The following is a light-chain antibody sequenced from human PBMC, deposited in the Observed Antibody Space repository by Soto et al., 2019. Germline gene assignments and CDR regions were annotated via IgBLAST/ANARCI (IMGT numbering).Light chain of an antibody. J-gene: IGLJ2*01. CDR2: LNSDGSH. Sequence: QPVLTQSPSASASLGASVKLTCTLSSGHNNYAIAWHQQQPEKGPRYLMKLNSDGSHSKGDGIPDRFSGSSSGTERYLIISRLQSEDEADYYCQTWGTGIVVFGGGTKLTVL. CDR1: SGHNNYA. V-gene: IGLV4-69*01. CDR3: QTWGTGIVV.